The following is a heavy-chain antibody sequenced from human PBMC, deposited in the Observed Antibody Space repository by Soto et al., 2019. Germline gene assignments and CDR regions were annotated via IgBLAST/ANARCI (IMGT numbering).Heavy chain of an antibody. V-gene: IGHV3-33*01. Sequence: QVQLVESGGGVVQPGGSLRLSCAPSGFIFSSYGMHWVRQAPGKGLEWVAVIRYDGSNKFYTDSVKGRFTISRDNSKNSLYLEMNSLRAADTALYYCASVKQGRGGYDSPFDYWGQGTLVTVSS. CDR2: IRYDGSNK. CDR1: GFIFSSYG. D-gene: IGHD5-12*01. CDR3: ASVKQGRGGYDSPFDY. J-gene: IGHJ4*02.